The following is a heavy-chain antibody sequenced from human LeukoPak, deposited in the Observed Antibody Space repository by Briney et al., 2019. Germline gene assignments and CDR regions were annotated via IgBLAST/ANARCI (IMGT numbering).Heavy chain of an antibody. V-gene: IGHV1-69*04. CDR3: ARDAGGLFDY. Sequence: GASVKVSCKASGYTFTSYGLSWVRQAPGQGLEWMGRIIPILGIANYAQKFQGRVTITADKSTSTAYMELSSLRSEDTAVYYCARDAGGLFDYWGQGTLVTVSS. CDR2: IIPILGIA. D-gene: IGHD3-16*01. J-gene: IGHJ4*02. CDR1: GYTFTSYG.